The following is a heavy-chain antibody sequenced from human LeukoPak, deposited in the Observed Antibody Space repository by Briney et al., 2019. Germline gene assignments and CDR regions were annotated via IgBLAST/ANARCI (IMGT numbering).Heavy chain of an antibody. CDR2: IYYSGST. CDR1: GGSISSYY. V-gene: IGHV4-59*12. CDR3: ASDMSGSGSLNWFDP. D-gene: IGHD1-26*01. Sequence: PSETLSLTCTVSGGSISSYYWSWIRQPPGKGLEWIGYIYYSGSTNYNPSLKSRVTMSVDTSKNQFSLKLSSVTAADTAVYYCASDMSGSGSLNWFDPWGQGTLVTVSS. J-gene: IGHJ5*02.